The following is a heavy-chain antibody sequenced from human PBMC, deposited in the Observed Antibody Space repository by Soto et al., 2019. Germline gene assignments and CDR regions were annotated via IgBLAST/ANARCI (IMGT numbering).Heavy chain of an antibody. D-gene: IGHD3-3*01. CDR1: GFSLTSHA. J-gene: IGHJ4*02. CDR3: ARDTPRLDFWSGYSDS. CDR2: ISRSGDST. Sequence: ESGGDLVQPGGSLRLSCEASGFSLTSHAMSWVRQAPGMGLEWVSAISRSGDSTYYGASVKGRFIVSRDNSKNTVFLQMKKLRVEDTAVYYCARDTPRLDFWSGYSDSWGQGTLVAVSS. V-gene: IGHV3-23*01.